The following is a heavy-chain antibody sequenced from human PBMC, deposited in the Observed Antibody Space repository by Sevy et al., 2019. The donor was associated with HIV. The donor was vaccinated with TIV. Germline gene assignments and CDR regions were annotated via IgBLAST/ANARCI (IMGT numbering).Heavy chain of an antibody. CDR2: INPNSGGT. D-gene: IGHD2-2*01. J-gene: IGHJ6*03. CDR1: GYTFTGYY. CDR3: ARATKKDIEVVPAAIFDLNYYYYMDV. Sequence: ASVKVSCKASGYTFTGYYMHWVRQAPGQGLEWMGWINPNSGGTNYAQKFQGRVTMTRDTSISTAYMELSRLRSDDTAVHYGARATKKDIEVVPAAIFDLNYYYYMDVWGKGTTVTVSS. V-gene: IGHV1-2*02.